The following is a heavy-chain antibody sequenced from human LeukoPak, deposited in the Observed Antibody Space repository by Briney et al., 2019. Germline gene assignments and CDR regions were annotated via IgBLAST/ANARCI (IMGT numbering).Heavy chain of an antibody. J-gene: IGHJ3*02. V-gene: IGHV1-24*01. CDR3: ATEKTVGATPGAFDI. CDR2: FDPEDGET. D-gene: IGHD1-26*01. Sequence: GASVKVSCKVSGYTLTELSMHWVRQPPGKGLEWMGGFDPEDGETIYAQKFQGRVTMTEDTPTDTAYMELSSLTSEDTAVYYCATEKTVGATPGAFDIWGQGTMVTVSS. CDR1: GYTLTELS.